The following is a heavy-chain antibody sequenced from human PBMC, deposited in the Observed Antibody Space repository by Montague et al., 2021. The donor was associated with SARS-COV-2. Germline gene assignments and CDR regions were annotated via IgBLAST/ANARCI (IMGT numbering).Heavy chain of an antibody. CDR2: IYYSGST. Sequence: SETLSLTCAVSGYSISSSNWWGWIRQPPGKGLERIGYIYYSGSTYYNPSLKSRVTMSVDTSKNQFSLKLSSVTAVDTAVYYCATGFSGYSSSGFDKPLLEVEHAGPEFDYWGQGTLVTVSS. D-gene: IGHD6-13*01. J-gene: IGHJ4*02. V-gene: IGHV4-28*01. CDR1: GYSISSSNW. CDR3: ATGFSGYSSSGFDKPLLEVEHAGPEFDY.